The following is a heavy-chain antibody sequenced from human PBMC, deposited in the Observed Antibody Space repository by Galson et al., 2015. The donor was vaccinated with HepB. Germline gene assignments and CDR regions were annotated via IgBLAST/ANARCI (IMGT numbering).Heavy chain of an antibody. CDR3: ARGPRRAAWDYYYYYMDV. CDR1: GGSFSGYY. Sequence: ETLSLTCAVYGGSFSGYYWSWIRQPPGKGLEWIGEINHSGSTNYNPSLKSRVTISVDTSKNQFSLKLSSVTAADTAVYYCARGPRRAAWDYYYYYMDVWGKGTTVTVSS. J-gene: IGHJ6*03. V-gene: IGHV4-34*01. D-gene: IGHD2-15*01. CDR2: INHSGST.